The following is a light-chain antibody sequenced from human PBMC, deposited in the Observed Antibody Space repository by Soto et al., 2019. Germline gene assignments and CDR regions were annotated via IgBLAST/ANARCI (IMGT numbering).Light chain of an antibody. J-gene: IGKJ1*01. CDR1: QTVSSSY. Sequence: EIVLTQSPGTLSLSPGERATLSCRASQTVSSSYLAWYQQKPGQAPRLLIYGASPRAAGIPARFSGSGSGTEFTLTISSLQSEDFAVYYCQQYNNWPKTFGQGTKVDIK. CDR2: GAS. CDR3: QQYNNWPKT. V-gene: IGKV3D-15*01.